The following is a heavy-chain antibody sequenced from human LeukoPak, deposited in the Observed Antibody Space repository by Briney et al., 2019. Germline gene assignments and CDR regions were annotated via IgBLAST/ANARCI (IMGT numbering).Heavy chain of an antibody. J-gene: IGHJ6*02. CDR3: ARGEDLGVAMDYYYGLDV. V-gene: IGHV1-2*06. Sequence: GASVKVSCKSSGYTFTGYQMHWVRQAPGQGLEWMGRINANSGGTNTAQKFQGRVTMTRDTSKTTAYMELSGLRSDDTAVYYCARGEDLGVAMDYYYGLDVWGQGTTVTVPS. D-gene: IGHD2-8*01. CDR2: INANSGGT. CDR1: GYTFTGYQ.